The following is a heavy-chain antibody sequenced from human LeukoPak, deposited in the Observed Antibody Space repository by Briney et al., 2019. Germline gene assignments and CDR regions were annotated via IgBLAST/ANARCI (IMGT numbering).Heavy chain of an antibody. CDR2: ISGSGGST. V-gene: IGHV3-23*01. D-gene: IGHD6-6*01. J-gene: IGHJ6*03. CDR1: GFTFSSYA. CDR3: AKDLIAAPPEGMDV. Sequence: GGSLRLSCAASGFTFSSYAMSWVRQAPGKGLEWVSAISGSGGSTYYADSVKGRFTISRDNSMNTLYLQMNSLRAEDTAVYYCAKDLIAAPPEGMDVWGKGTTVTVSS.